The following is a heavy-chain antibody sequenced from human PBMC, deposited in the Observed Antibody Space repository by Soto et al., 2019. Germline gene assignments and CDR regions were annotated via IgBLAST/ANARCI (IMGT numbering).Heavy chain of an antibody. CDR1: GFTFSSYW. CDR2: INSDGSST. Sequence: GGSLRLSCAASGFTFSSYWMHWVRQAPGKGLVWVSRINSDGSSTSYADSVKGRFTISRDNAKNTLYLQMNSLRAEDTAVYYCARGPPGVGTTDNYYYYYGMDVWGQGTTVTVSS. J-gene: IGHJ6*02. D-gene: IGHD1-1*01. CDR3: ARGPPGVGTTDNYYYYYGMDV. V-gene: IGHV3-74*01.